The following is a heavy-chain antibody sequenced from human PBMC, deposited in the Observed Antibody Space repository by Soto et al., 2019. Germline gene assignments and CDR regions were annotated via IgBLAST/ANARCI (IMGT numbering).Heavy chain of an antibody. Sequence: PGGSLRLSCAASGFDFRRYDMHWVCQTTGKGLEWVSVIGTAGGPNYSGSVKGRFTISRENAKDAMYLQMNSLRVDDTAVYYCARDGGGGYFDLWGQGTLVTVSS. CDR3: ARDGGGGYFDL. CDR2: IGTAGGP. J-gene: IGHJ4*02. V-gene: IGHV3-13*05. CDR1: GFDFRRYD. D-gene: IGHD3-16*01.